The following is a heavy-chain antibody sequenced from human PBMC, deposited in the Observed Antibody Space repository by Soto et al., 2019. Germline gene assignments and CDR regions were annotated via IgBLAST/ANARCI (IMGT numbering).Heavy chain of an antibody. Sequence: DVQLVESGGGLVKPGGSLRLSCTASGFTFSDYSMNWVRQAPGKGLEWVSFISTSSAYIYYADSLKGRFTISRDNAKNSLYLQMNTLRDEDTAVYSCAGNDFRAHVAAFEFWGQGTRVTV. D-gene: IGHD2-21*02. V-gene: IGHV3-21*01. CDR2: ISTSSAYI. J-gene: IGHJ3*01. CDR1: GFTFSDYS. CDR3: AGNDFRAHVAAFEF.